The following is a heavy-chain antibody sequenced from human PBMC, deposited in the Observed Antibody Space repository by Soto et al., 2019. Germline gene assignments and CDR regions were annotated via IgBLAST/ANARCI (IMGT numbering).Heavy chain of an antibody. Sequence: EVQLVESGGGLVQPGWSLRLSCAASGLTVSSKYMSWVRQAPGKGLEWVSVIYSGGSTYYADSVKGRFTISRDNSKNTLYLQMNSLRAEDTAVYYCASPTTVTTNYYYGMDVWGQGTTVTVSS. CDR1: GLTVSSKY. V-gene: IGHV3-66*01. CDR2: IYSGGST. CDR3: ASPTTVTTNYYYGMDV. J-gene: IGHJ6*02. D-gene: IGHD4-4*01.